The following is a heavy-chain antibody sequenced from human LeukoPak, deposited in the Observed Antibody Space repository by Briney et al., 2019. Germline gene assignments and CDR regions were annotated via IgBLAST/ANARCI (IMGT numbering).Heavy chain of an antibody. D-gene: IGHD6-13*01. CDR1: GFTFSSYG. CDR2: IWYDGSNK. V-gene: IGHV3-33*01. Sequence: AKSLRLSCAASGFTFSSYGMHWVRQAPGKGLEWVAVIWYDGSNKYYADSVKGRFTISRDNSENMLYLQMNSLRAEDTALYYCASDGIAVDRGIGYFDYWGQGTLVTVSS. J-gene: IGHJ4*02. CDR3: ASDGIAVDRGIGYFDY.